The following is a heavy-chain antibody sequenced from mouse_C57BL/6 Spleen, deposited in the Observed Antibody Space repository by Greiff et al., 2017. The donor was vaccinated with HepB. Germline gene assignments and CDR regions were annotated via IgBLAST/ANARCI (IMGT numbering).Heavy chain of an antibody. V-gene: IGHV1-82*01. Sequence: VKLQESGPELVKPGASVKISCKASGYAFSSSWMNWVKQRPGKGLEWIGRIYPGDGDTNYNGKFKGKATLTADKSSSTAYMQLSSLPSEDSAVYFCAFITTEETPFAYWGQGTLVTVSA. CDR2: IYPGDGDT. CDR1: GYAFSSSW. CDR3: AFITTEETPFAY. J-gene: IGHJ3*01. D-gene: IGHD1-1*01.